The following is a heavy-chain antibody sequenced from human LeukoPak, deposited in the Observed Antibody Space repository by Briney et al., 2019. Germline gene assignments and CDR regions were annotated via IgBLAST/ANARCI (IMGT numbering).Heavy chain of an antibody. CDR1: GFTFSIHA. Sequence: PGGSLRLSCAGSGFTFSIHAMSWVRQAPGKGLEGVSTIVGGDTYYADSVKGRFTISRDDSQSTVHLQMNSLRAEDTAVYYCAKDWIPYNRVFDCFDFWGQGTLVTVSS. CDR3: AKDWIPYNRVFDCFDF. D-gene: IGHD1-1*01. J-gene: IGHJ4*02. CDR2: IVGGDT. V-gene: IGHV3-23*01.